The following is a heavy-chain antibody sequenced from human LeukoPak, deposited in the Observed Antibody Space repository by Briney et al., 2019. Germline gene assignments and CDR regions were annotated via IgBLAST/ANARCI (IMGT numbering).Heavy chain of an antibody. CDR1: GGSISSGSYY. J-gene: IGHJ3*02. CDR2: IYTSGST. Sequence: PSETLSLTCTVSGGSISSGSYYWRWIRQPAGKGLEWIGRIYTSGSTNYNPSLKSRVTISVDTSKNQFSLKLSSVTAADTAVYYCRGYCSSTSCYGAFDIWGQGTMVTVSS. CDR3: RGYCSSTSCYGAFDI. D-gene: IGHD2-2*01. V-gene: IGHV4-61*02.